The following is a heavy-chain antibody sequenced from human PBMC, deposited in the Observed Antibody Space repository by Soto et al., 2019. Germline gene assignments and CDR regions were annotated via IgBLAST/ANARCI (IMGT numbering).Heavy chain of an antibody. CDR2: IRSKANNYAT. J-gene: IGHJ6*02. CDR1: GFTFSGSA. V-gene: IGHV3-73*02. Sequence: EVQLVESGGGLVQPGGSLKLSCAASGFTFSGSAVHWVRQASGKGREWVGRIRSKANNYATAYAASVQGRFTIFRDDLKNTAYLQMNSLKTEDTAVYYCTTPQVYYGMDVWGQGTTVTVSS. CDR3: TTPQVYYGMDV.